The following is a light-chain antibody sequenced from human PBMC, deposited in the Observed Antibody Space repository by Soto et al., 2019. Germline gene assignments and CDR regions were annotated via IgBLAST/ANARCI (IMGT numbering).Light chain of an antibody. CDR1: QDISNY. CDR3: QQYDNLPLT. Sequence: DIQMTQSPSSLSASVGDRVTITCQASQDISNYLNWYHQKAGKAPKLLIYAASNLETGVPSRFSGSGSGTDFTFTISSLQPEDIATYYCQQYDNLPLTFGGGTKVEIK. CDR2: AAS. V-gene: IGKV1-33*01. J-gene: IGKJ4*01.